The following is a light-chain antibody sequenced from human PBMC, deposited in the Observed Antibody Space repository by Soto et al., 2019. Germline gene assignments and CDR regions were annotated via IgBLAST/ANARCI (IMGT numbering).Light chain of an antibody. Sequence: QSALTQPASVSGSPGQSITISCTVTSSDVGGYNYVSWYQQHPGKAPKLMIYDVSNRPSGVSNRFSGSKSGNTASLTISGLQAEDEADYYCSSYTSSSPHVVFGGGTKVTVL. CDR2: DVS. J-gene: IGLJ2*01. CDR1: SSDVGGYNY. CDR3: SSYTSSSPHVV. V-gene: IGLV2-14*01.